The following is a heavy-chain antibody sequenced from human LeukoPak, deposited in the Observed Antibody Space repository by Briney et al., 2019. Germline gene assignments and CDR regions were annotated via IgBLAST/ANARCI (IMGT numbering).Heavy chain of an antibody. CDR1: GFTFSSYS. V-gene: IGHV3-21*01. CDR3: AGYYYDSSGYYAHFDY. Sequence: KPGGSLRLSCAVSGFTFSSYSMNWVRQAPGKGLEWVSSISSSSSYIYYADSVKGRFTISRDNAKNSLYLQMNSLRAEDTAVYYCAGYYYDSSGYYAHFDYWGQGTLVTVS. D-gene: IGHD3-22*01. J-gene: IGHJ4*02. CDR2: ISSSSSYI.